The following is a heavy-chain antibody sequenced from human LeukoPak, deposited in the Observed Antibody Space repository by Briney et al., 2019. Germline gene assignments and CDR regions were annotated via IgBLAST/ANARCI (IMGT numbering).Heavy chain of an antibody. Sequence: GGPLRLSCAASGFTFSNNWMHWVRQAPGKGLVWVSRINSDGGSTNYADSVKGRFTISRDNAKNTLYLQMNSLRAEDTALYYCARQNYGAGPDYWGQGTLVTVSS. D-gene: IGHD3-10*01. J-gene: IGHJ4*02. V-gene: IGHV3-74*01. CDR3: ARQNYGAGPDY. CDR2: INSDGGST. CDR1: GFTFSNNW.